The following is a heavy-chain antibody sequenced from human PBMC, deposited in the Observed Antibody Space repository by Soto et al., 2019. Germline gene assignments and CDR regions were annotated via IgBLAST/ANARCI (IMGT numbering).Heavy chain of an antibody. V-gene: IGHV4-59*02. CDR1: PASVHYYY. D-gene: IGHD6-25*01. CDR2: VHSGGSA. Sequence: PSETLSVTCNVFPASVHYYYWSWIRQTPGMRLEWIGFVHSGGSALYNPSFTSRVIISLETSKNQFSLTLTSLTAADSAVYYCASTSTAAPATGLDSWGQGALVTVSS. J-gene: IGHJ4*02. CDR3: ASTSTAAPATGLDS.